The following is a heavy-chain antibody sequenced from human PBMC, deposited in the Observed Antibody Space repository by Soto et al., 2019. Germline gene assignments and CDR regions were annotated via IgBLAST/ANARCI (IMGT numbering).Heavy chain of an antibody. CDR2: ISTYTGNT. CDR1: GYTFTSYG. V-gene: IGHV1-18*01. CDR3: ARFGTMTD. D-gene: IGHD4-17*01. Sequence: QVQLVQSVAEVKKPGASVKVSCKASGYTFTSYGSSWLRESPGHGLDWLGWISTYTGNTNSAQKLQGRVTMTTDTATSTAYMELRSLRSDDTAVYYCARFGTMTDWGQGTLVTVSS. J-gene: IGHJ4*02.